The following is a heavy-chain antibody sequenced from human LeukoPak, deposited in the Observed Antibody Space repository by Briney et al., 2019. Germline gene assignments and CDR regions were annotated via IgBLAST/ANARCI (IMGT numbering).Heavy chain of an antibody. V-gene: IGHV1-18*04. D-gene: IGHD6-13*01. J-gene: IGHJ4*02. Sequence: ASVKVSCKASGYTFTGYYMHWVRQAPGQGLEWMGWISAYNGNTNYAQKLQGRVTMTTDTSTSTAYMELRSLRSDDTAVYYCARGVRAAAGTDYWGQGTLVTVSS. CDR1: GYTFTGYY. CDR2: ISAYNGNT. CDR3: ARGVRAAAGTDY.